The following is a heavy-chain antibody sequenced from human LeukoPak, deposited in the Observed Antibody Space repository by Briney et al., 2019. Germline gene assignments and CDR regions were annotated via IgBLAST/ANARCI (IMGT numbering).Heavy chain of an antibody. J-gene: IGHJ4*02. CDR3: ARCVLWFGELLDY. CDR2: IYYSGST. Sequence: SETLSLTCTVSGGSISSSSYHWRWLRQPPGKGREWLGSIYYSGSTYYNPSLKSRVTISVDTSKNQFSLKLSSVNAAETAVYYRARCVLWFGELLDYWGQGTLVAVSS. V-gene: IGHV4-39*01. D-gene: IGHD3-10*01. CDR1: GGSISSSSYH.